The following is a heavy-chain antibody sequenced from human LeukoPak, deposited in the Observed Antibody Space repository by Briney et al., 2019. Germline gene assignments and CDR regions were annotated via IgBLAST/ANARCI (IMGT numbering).Heavy chain of an antibody. CDR2: IRPNSGDT. J-gene: IGHJ4*02. Sequence: ASVKVSCKASGYTFPDGYMHWVRQAPGQGLEWMGWIRPNSGDTDYAQKFQGRVTMTRDTSISTAYMELSRLSSDDTAVYYCARDPSLAMARGVMRYYIDCRGQGTLVTVSS. D-gene: IGHD3-10*01. CDR3: ARDPSLAMARGVMRYYIDC. V-gene: IGHV1-2*02. CDR1: GYTFPDGY.